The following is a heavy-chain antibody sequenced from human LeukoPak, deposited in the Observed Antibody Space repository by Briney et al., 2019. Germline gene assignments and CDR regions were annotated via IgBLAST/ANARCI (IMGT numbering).Heavy chain of an antibody. V-gene: IGHV5-51*01. CDR2: IYPADSDT. CDR3: AKFYYDSSGYYPYFDY. Sequence: GAALKISYEGSGGSFTKFLIGWVRPMPGKGLGLMGIIYPADSDTRYSPSFQGQVTISADKSINTAYLRWSSLKASDTAMYYCAKFYYDSSGYYPYFDYWGQGTLVTVSS. D-gene: IGHD3-22*01. CDR1: GGSFTKFL. J-gene: IGHJ4*02.